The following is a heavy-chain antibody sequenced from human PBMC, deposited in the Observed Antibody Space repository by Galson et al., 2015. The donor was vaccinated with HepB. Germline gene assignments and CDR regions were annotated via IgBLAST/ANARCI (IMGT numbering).Heavy chain of an antibody. CDR1: GFTFTSSA. Sequence: SVKVSCKASGFTFTSSAMQWVRQARGQRLEWIGWIVVGSGNTNYAQKFQERVTITRDMSTSTAYMELSSLRSEDTAVYYCAAEYYYDSRAQSLHWYFDLWGRGTLVTVSS. J-gene: IGHJ2*01. V-gene: IGHV1-58*02. CDR2: IVVGSGNT. D-gene: IGHD3-22*01. CDR3: AAEYYYDSRAQSLHWYFDL.